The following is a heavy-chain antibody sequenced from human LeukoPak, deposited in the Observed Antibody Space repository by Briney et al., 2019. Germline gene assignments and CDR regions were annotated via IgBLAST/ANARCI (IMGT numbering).Heavy chain of an antibody. J-gene: IGHJ4*02. V-gene: IGHV1-2*02. CDR1: GYTFTGYY. CDR2: INPNSGGT. D-gene: IGHD1-26*01. CDR3: ARSSGSSMYFDY. Sequence: GASVKVSCKASGYTFTGYYMHWVRQAPGQGLKWMGWINPNSGGTNYAQKFQGRVTMTRDTSISTAYMELSRLRSDDTAVYYCARSSGSSMYFDYWGQGTLVTVSS.